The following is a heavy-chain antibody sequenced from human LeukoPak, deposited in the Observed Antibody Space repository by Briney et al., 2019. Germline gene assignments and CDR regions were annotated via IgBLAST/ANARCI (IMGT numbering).Heavy chain of an antibody. Sequence: GGSLRLSCAASGFTVSSNYMSWVRQAPGKGLEWVSVIYSGGSTYYADSVKGRFTISRDNAKNSLYLQMNSLRAEDTAVYYCATGRHGYNHPHYFDYLGQGTLVTVSS. J-gene: IGHJ4*02. CDR3: ATGRHGYNHPHYFDY. D-gene: IGHD5-24*01. CDR2: IYSGGST. V-gene: IGHV3-66*01. CDR1: GFTVSSNY.